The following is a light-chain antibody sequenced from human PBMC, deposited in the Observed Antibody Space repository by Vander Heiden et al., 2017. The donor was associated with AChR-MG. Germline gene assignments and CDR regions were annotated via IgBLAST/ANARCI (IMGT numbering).Light chain of an antibody. V-gene: IGKV1-39*01. Sequence: LQVTPSPSSLSASVGDRVTITCRASQSISSYLTWYQQKPGKAPKLLIYAASSLQSGVPSRFSGSGSGTEFTLTISSLQPEDFATYYCQQSNSTRYTFGEGTKLEIK. CDR3: QQSNSTRYT. CDR1: QSISSY. J-gene: IGKJ2*01. CDR2: AAS.